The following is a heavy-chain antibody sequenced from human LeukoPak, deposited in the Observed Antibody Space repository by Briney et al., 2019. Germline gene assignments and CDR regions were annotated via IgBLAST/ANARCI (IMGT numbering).Heavy chain of an antibody. J-gene: IGHJ4*02. CDR1: GFTFSSYE. CDR3: ARASYYDTIDY. CDR2: ISSSGSTI. Sequence: GGSLRLSCAASGFTFSSYEMNWVCQAPGKGLEWVSYISSSGSTIYYADSVKGRFTISRDNAKNSLYLQMNSLRAEDTAVYYCARASYYDTIDYWGQGTLVTVSS. V-gene: IGHV3-48*03. D-gene: IGHD3-22*01.